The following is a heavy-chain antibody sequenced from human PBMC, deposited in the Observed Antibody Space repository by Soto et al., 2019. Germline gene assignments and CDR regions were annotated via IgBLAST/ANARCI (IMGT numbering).Heavy chain of an antibody. Sequence: SETLSLTCTVSGGSVTNSSYYWGWVRQSPGKGLEWIGSVYYRGRSYSKSSVKSRVTISVDTSKNRFSLSLNSVTASDTAVYFCVSQRTTVPTQAYFDYWGPGALVTVSS. V-gene: IGHV4-39*01. D-gene: IGHD4-17*01. CDR3: VSQRTTVPTQAYFDY. CDR1: GGSVTNSSYY. CDR2: VYYRGRS. J-gene: IGHJ4*02.